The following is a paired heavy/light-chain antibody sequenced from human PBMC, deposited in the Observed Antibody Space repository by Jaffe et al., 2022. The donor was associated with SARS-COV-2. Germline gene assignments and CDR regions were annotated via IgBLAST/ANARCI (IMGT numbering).Heavy chain of an antibody. Sequence: QVQLVESGGGVVQPGRSLRLSCAASGFTFSSTGVHWVRQAPGKGLEWLAVTSLDGSDKYYADSVKGRFTVSRDNSKNTLYLQMNNLRAEDTAVYYCAKDLPSVGAFDYWGQGTLVTVSS. V-gene: IGHV3-30*18. D-gene: IGHD1-26*01. CDR3: AKDLPSVGAFDY. CDR2: TSLDGSDK. J-gene: IGHJ4*02. CDR1: GFTFSSTG.
Light chain of an antibody. CDR3: QQYYDTRT. Sequence: DIVMTQSPDSLAVSLGERATISCKSSQSILYRSSNRNYLAWYQHKPGQPPKLLIYWASTRESGVPDRFSGSGSGTDFTLTISSLQAEDVAVYYCQQYYDTRTFGQGTKVEIK. J-gene: IGKJ1*01. V-gene: IGKV4-1*01. CDR1: QSILYRSSNRNY. CDR2: WAS.